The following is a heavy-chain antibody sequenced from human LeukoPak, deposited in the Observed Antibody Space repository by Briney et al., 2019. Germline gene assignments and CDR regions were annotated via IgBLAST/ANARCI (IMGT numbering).Heavy chain of an antibody. V-gene: IGHV3-73*01. Sequence: GGSLRLSCAASGFTFSGSAMHWVRQASGKGLEWVGRIRSKANSYATAYAASVKGRFTISRDDSKNTAYLQMNSLKTEDTAVYYCTRHSGNWFRYYYYYMDVWGKGTTVTVSS. CDR2: IRSKANSYAT. CDR3: TRHSGNWFRYYYYYMDV. CDR1: GFTFSGSA. J-gene: IGHJ6*03. D-gene: IGHD3-10*01.